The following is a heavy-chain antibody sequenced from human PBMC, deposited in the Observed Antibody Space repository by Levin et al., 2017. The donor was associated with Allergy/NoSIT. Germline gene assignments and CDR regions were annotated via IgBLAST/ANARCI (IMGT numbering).Heavy chain of an antibody. CDR3: ARLTTPEVWFGELNQEHGNHDY. V-gene: IGHV3-30-3*01. CDR1: GFTFSSYA. D-gene: IGHD3-10*01. J-gene: IGHJ4*02. Sequence: GGSLRLSCAASGFTFSSYAMHWVRQAPGKGLEWVAVISYDGSNKYYADSVKGRFTISRDNSKNTLYLQMNSLRAEDTAVYYCARLTTPEVWFGELNQEHGNHDYWGQGTLVTVSS. CDR2: ISYDGSNK.